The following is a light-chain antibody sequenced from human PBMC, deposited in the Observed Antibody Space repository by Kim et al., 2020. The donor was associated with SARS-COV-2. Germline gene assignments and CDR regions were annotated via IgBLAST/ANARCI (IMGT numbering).Light chain of an antibody. CDR3: QSYDSSNVV. CDR2: EDN. CDR1: SGGIASNY. Sequence: GKTVTISCTRSSGGIASNYVQWYQQRPGSAPTTAIYEDNQRPSGVPDRFSGSIDSSSNSASLTISGLKTEDEADYYCQSYDSSNVVFGGGTQLTVL. J-gene: IGLJ2*01. V-gene: IGLV6-57*03.